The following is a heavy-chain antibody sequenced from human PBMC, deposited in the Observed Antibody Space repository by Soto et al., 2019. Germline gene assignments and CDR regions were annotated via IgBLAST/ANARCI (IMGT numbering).Heavy chain of an antibody. CDR1: GGTFSSYT. CDR3: ARDAVRWPFDY. D-gene: IGHD4-17*01. Sequence: GASVKVSCKASGGTFSSYTISWVRQAPGQGLEWMGRIIPILGIANYAQKFQGRVTITADKSTSTAYMELSSLRSEDTAVYYCARDAVRWPFDYWGQGTLVTVSS. J-gene: IGHJ4*02. V-gene: IGHV1-69*04. CDR2: IIPILGIA.